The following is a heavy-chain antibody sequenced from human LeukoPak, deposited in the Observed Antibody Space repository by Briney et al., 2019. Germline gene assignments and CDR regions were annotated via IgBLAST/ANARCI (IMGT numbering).Heavy chain of an antibody. CDR2: ISAYNGNT. CDR3: AREPLYYYDSSGYSDY. J-gene: IGHJ4*02. D-gene: IGHD3-22*01. Sequence: ASVKVSCKASGYTFTSYGISWVRQAPGQGLEWMGWISAYNGNTNYAQKLQGRVTMTTDTSTSTAYMELRSLRSDDTAVYYYAREPLYYYDSSGYSDYWDQGTLVTVSS. CDR1: GYTFTSYG. V-gene: IGHV1-18*01.